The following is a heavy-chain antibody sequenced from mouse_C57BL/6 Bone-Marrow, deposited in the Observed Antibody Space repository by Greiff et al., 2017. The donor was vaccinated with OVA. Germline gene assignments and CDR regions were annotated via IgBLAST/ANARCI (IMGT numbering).Heavy chain of an antibody. J-gene: IGHJ1*03. Sequence: QVQLQQPGAELVKPGASVKLSCKASGYTFTSYWMHWVKQRPGQGLEWIGMIHPNSGSTNYNEKFKSKATLTVDKSSSTAYMQLSSLTSEDSAVYYCARTVVPLHWYFDVWGTGTTVTVSS. CDR2: IHPNSGST. CDR1: GYTFTSYW. V-gene: IGHV1-64*01. CDR3: ARTVVPLHWYFDV. D-gene: IGHD1-1*01.